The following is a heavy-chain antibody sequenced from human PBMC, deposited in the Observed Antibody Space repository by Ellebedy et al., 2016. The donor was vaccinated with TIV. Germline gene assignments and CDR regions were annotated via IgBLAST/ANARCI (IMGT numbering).Heavy chain of an antibody. CDR1: GGSFSGFY. V-gene: IGHV4-34*01. D-gene: IGHD3-10*01. J-gene: IGHJ4*02. Sequence: SETLSLXXNVYGGSFSGFYWSWIRQPPGKGLELIGEINHTERTKYNPSLKSRLTISIDTPKNQFSLKLSSVTAADTAVYYCTRDGGSSASGNSPGGDFDYWGQGTLVIVSS. CDR2: INHTERT. CDR3: TRDGGSSASGNSPGGDFDY.